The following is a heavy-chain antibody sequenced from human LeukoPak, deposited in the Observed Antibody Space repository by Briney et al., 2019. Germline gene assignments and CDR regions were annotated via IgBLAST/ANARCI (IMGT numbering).Heavy chain of an antibody. CDR1: RFTVSSNY. V-gene: IGHV3-66*02. D-gene: IGHD3-3*01. Sequence: GGSLRLSCAASRFTVSSNYMGWVRQAPGKGLDWVSVLYADGSKYYPDSVKGRFTISRDNSQNTLYLQLDSLRAEDPAVYYCARLFDGSGYGAFDIWGQGTMVTVSS. CDR3: ARLFDGSGYGAFDI. CDR2: LYADGSK. J-gene: IGHJ3*02.